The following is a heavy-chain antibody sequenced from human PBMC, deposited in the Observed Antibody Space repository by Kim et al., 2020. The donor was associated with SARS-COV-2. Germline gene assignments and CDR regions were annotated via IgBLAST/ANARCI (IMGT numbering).Heavy chain of an antibody. V-gene: IGHV4-31*02. Sequence: SLESRVTISVDASKNHFSLKLSSVTAADTAVYYCARGRITIFGVVTEFDYWGQGTLVTVAS. J-gene: IGHJ4*02. CDR3: ARGRITIFGVVTEFDY. D-gene: IGHD3-3*01.